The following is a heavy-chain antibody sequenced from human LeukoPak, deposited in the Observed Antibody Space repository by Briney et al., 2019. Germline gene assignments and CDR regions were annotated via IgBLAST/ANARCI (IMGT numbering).Heavy chain of an antibody. CDR1: GFTFSDSY. J-gene: IGHJ4*02. CDR2: ISGSGHDI. D-gene: IGHD4-17*01. CDR3: ASRNYGDNIDY. V-gene: IGHV3-11*04. Sequence: PGGSLRLSCAASGFTFSDSYMTWVRQAPGKGVEWVAYISGSGHDINYSESAKGRFTISRDNAKNSLYLQMNSLRAEDTAVYYCASRNYGDNIDYWGQGTLVTVSS.